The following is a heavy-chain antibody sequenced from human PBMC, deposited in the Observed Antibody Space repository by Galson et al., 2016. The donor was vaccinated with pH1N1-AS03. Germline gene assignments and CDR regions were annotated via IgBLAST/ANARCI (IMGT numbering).Heavy chain of an antibody. CDR3: ASSKLASSGYYYLDH. CDR1: GLTFDEYA. CDR2: ISWNRGNI. D-gene: IGHD3-22*01. Sequence: SLRLSCAASGLTFDEYAMHCVRQAPGKGLEWVSGISWNRGNIGYAASVKGRFTISRDNAKNCLYLQMNSLTAEDTAVYYCASSKLASSGYYYLDHWGQGTLITVSS. J-gene: IGHJ4*02. V-gene: IGHV3-9*01.